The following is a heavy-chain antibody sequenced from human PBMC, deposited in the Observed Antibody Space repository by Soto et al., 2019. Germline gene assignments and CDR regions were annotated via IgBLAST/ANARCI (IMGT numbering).Heavy chain of an antibody. Sequence: SETLSLTCAVYGGSFSGYYWSWIRQPRGNGLEWIGEINHSGSTNYNPSLKSRVTISVDTSKNQFSLKLSSVTAADTAVYYCARRKDRIQLWLRYYGMDAWGQGTTVTVSS. CDR2: INHSGST. CDR1: GGSFSGYY. D-gene: IGHD5-18*01. V-gene: IGHV4-34*01. J-gene: IGHJ6*02. CDR3: ARRKDRIQLWLRYYGMDA.